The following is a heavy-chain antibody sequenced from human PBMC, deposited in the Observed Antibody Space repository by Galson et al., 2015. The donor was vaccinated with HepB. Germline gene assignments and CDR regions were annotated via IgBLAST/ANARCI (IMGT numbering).Heavy chain of an antibody. J-gene: IGHJ2*01. CDR2: IYYSGST. CDR3: ARALYYHHGGNWYFDL. CDR1: GGSISSGDYY. Sequence: TLSLTCTVSGGSISSGDYYWSWIRQPPGKGLEWIGYIYYSGSTYYNPSLKSRVTISVDTSKNQFSLKLSSVTAADTAVYYCARALYYHHGGNWYFDLWGRGTLVTVSS. D-gene: IGHD3-10*01. V-gene: IGHV4-30-4*01.